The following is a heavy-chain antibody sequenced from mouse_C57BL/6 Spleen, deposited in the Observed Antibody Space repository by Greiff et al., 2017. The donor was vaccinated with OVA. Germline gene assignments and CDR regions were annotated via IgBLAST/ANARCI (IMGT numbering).Heavy chain of an antibody. V-gene: IGHV1-61*01. CDR1: GYTFTSYW. CDR2: IYPSDSET. Sequence: VQLQQPGAELVRPGSSVKLSCKASGYTFTSYWMDWVKQMPGQGLEWIGNIYPSDSETHYNQKFKDKATLTVDKASSTAYMQLSSLTSEDSAVYYWAFEKDYAMDYWGQGTSVTVSS. CDR3: AFEKDYAMDY. J-gene: IGHJ4*01.